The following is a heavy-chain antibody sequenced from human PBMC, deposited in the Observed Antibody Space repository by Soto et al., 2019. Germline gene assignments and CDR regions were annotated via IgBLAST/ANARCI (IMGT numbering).Heavy chain of an antibody. Sequence: EVQLLESGGGVVQPGGSLRLSCAASGFTFSSYVMTWVRQAPGEGLEWVSTISASGDATYHADSVRGRFTISRDNSKSTLYLQKGSLRADDTALYFCATRYCSGGTCYFESWGQGTLVAVSS. V-gene: IGHV3-23*01. J-gene: IGHJ4*02. D-gene: IGHD2-15*01. CDR3: ATRYCSGGTCYFES. CDR2: ISASGDAT. CDR1: GFTFSSYV.